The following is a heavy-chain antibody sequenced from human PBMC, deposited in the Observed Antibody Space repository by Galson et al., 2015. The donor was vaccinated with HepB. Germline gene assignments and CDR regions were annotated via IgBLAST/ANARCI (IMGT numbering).Heavy chain of an antibody. CDR3: ARHTIVRGVLSLPFDP. CDR2: IYPGDSDT. V-gene: IGHV5-51*01. Sequence: QSGAEVKKPGESLKISCKASGYSFTTYWIGWVRQMPGKGLEWMGIIYPGDSDTRYSPSFQGQVTISADKSVSTAYLQWSSLKASDTAIYYCARHTIVRGVLSLPFDPWGQGTLVTVSS. D-gene: IGHD3-10*01. J-gene: IGHJ5*02. CDR1: GYSFTTYW.